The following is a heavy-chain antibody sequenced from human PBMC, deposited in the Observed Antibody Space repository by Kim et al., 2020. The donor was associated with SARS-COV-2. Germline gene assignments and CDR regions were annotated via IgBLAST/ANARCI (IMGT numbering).Heavy chain of an antibody. J-gene: IGHJ5*01. CDR1: GGSISGSSYC. CDR3: AQKTRSGTGRGFFNS. CDR2: MHYSGST. V-gene: IGHV4-39*06. Sequence: SETLSLTCTVSGGSISGSSYCWDWIRQPPGKGLEWIGSMHYSGSTYYNASLRSRLTISLDTSKNQFALKLSSVTAADTAVYYCAQKTRSGTGRGFFNSWG. D-gene: IGHD3-10*01.